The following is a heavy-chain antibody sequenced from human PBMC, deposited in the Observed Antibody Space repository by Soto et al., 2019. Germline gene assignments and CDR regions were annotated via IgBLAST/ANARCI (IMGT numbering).Heavy chain of an antibody. CDR2: IWYDGSNK. J-gene: IGHJ4*02. CDR3: ARGGYCTNGVCYFNLDY. D-gene: IGHD2-8*01. Sequence: GGSLRLSCAASGFTFSSYGMHWVRQAPGKGLEWVAVIWYDGSNKYYADSVKGRFTISRDNSKNTLYLQMNSLRAEDTAVYYCARGGYCTNGVCYFNLDYWGQGTLVTVSS. CDR1: GFTFSSYG. V-gene: IGHV3-33*01.